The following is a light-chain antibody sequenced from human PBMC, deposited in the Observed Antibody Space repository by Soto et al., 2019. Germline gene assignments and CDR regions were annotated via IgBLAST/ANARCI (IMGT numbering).Light chain of an antibody. J-gene: IGLJ2*01. V-gene: IGLV2-14*01. Sequence: QSALTQPASVSGSPGQSITISCTGTSSDVGGYNYVSWYQQHPGKAPKLMIYDVSNRPSGVSNRFSGSKSGNTASLTISGLQAEDEADHYCSSYTSSSTLLFGGGTKLTVL. CDR3: SSYTSSSTLL. CDR1: SSDVGGYNY. CDR2: DVS.